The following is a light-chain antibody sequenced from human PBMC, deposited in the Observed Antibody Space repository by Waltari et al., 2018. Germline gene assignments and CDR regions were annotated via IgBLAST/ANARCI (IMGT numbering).Light chain of an antibody. CDR2: HAS. J-gene: IGKJ1*01. V-gene: IGKV3-20*01. CDR3: QKYESLPAT. CDR1: QSVSKY. Sequence: EIVLTQSPGSLSLSPGGRATLSCRASQSVSKYLAWYQQKPGQAPRLLIYHASSRATGVPDRFTGRGFGTDFSLTISRLEPEDFAVYYCQKYESLPATFGQGTKLEIK.